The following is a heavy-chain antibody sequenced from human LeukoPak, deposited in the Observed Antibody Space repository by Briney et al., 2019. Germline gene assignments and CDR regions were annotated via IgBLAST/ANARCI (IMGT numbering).Heavy chain of an antibody. D-gene: IGHD6-19*01. Sequence: GGSLRLSCAASGFTFSSYAMHWVSQAPGRGLEWEAVISYDGSNKYYADSVKGRFTISRDNSKNTLYLQMNSLRAEDTAVYYCARDGESGQWLYYFDYWGQGTLVTVSS. CDR1: GFTFSSYA. CDR2: ISYDGSNK. V-gene: IGHV3-30*04. J-gene: IGHJ4*02. CDR3: ARDGESGQWLYYFDY.